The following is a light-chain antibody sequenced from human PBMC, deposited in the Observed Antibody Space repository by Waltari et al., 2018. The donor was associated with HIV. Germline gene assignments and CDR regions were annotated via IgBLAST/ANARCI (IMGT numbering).Light chain of an antibody. J-gene: IGLJ2*01. CDR2: FYS. V-gene: IGLV3-21*04. CDR1: NIGSHS. Sequence: SYLLTQPPSVSVAPGQTARITCEGNNIGSHSVPWYQQKPGQAPVLVIYFYSARPSGLPERFSGSNSGNTATLTMIRVESGDEADYHCQLWDTKSVHPGAVFGGGTKLTVL. CDR3: QLWDTKSVHPGAV.